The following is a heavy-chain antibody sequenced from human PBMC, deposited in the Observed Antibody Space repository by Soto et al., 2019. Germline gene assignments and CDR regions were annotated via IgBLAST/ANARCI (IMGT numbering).Heavy chain of an antibody. CDR3: AKAQWELLEYYGMDV. V-gene: IGHV3-23*01. CDR2: ISGSGGST. CDR1: GFTFSSYA. J-gene: IGHJ6*02. D-gene: IGHD1-26*01. Sequence: GGSLRLSCAASGFTFSSYAMSWVRQAPGKGLEWVSAISGSGGSTYYADSVKGRFTISRDNSKNTLYLQMNSLRAEDTAVYYCAKAQWELLEYYGMDVWGQGTTVTVYS.